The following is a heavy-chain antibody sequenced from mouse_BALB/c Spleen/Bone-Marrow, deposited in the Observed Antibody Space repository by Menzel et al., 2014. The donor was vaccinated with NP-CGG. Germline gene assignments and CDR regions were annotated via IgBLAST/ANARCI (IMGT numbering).Heavy chain of an antibody. CDR1: GFTFTDYY. J-gene: IGHJ2*01. CDR3: ARDRGGLLFDY. V-gene: IGHV7-3*02. D-gene: IGHD1-1*01. CDR2: IRNKANGYTT. Sequence: EVQVVESGGGLVQPGGSLRLSCATSGFTFTDYYMNWVRQPPGKALEWLGFIRNKANGYTTEYSASVKDRFTISRDNSQSILYLQMNTLRAGDSATYYCARDRGGLLFDYWGQGTTLTVSS.